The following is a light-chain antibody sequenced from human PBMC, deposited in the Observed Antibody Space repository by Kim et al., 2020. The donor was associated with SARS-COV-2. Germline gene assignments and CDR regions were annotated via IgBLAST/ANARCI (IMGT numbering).Light chain of an antibody. V-gene: IGKV1-39*01. J-gene: IGKJ2*01. CDR3: QQSYSTPMYT. CDR2: AAS. CDR1: QSISSY. Sequence: DIQMTQSPSSLSASVGDRVTITCRPSQSISSYLNWYQQKPGKAPKLLIYAASSLQSGVPSRFSGSGSGTDFTLTISSLQPEDFTTYYCQQSYSTPMYTFGQGTRLQI.